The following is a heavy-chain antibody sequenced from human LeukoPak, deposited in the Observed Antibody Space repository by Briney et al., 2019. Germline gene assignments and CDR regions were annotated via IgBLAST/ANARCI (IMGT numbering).Heavy chain of an antibody. V-gene: IGHV3-11*01. D-gene: IGHD1-7*01. CDR3: GRDFGLVGTKRSFDL. CDR2: ISGSGTTI. CDR1: GFTFTDYY. Sequence: GGSLRLSCAASGFTFTDYYMGWIRQAPGKGLEWLSYISGSGTTIFYADSVKSRFTISRDNAKNSVDLQMNSLRAEDTAVYYCGRDFGLVGTKRSFDLWGQGTMVTVSS. J-gene: IGHJ3*01.